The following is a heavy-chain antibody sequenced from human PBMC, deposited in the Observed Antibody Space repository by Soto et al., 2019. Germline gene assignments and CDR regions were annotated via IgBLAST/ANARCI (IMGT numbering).Heavy chain of an antibody. CDR1: GYTFTSYD. V-gene: IGHV1-8*01. D-gene: IGHD2-2*01. CDR3: ASAGPAAMHYYYYYGMDV. J-gene: IGHJ6*02. CDR2: MNPNSGNT. Sequence: QVQLVQSGAEVKKPGASVKVSCKASGYTFTSYDINWVRQATGHGLEWMGWMNPNSGNTGYAQKFQGRVTMTRNTSIRTAYMELSSLRSEDTAVYYCASAGPAAMHYYYYYGMDVWGQGTTVTVSS.